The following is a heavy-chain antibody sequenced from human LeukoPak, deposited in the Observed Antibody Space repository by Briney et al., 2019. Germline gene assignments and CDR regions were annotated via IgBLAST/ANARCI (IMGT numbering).Heavy chain of an antibody. CDR3: ARLGDYNTNGY. D-gene: IGHD4-11*01. CDR1: GFTFSSYW. J-gene: IGHJ4*02. CDR2: IKQDGSEK. V-gene: IGHV3-7*01. Sequence: GGSLRLSCAASGFTFSSYWMSWVRQAPGKGLEWVANIKQDGSEKYYVDSVKGRFTISRDNSKNTLYLQMNSLRAEDTAVYYCARLGDYNTNGYWGQGTLVTVSS.